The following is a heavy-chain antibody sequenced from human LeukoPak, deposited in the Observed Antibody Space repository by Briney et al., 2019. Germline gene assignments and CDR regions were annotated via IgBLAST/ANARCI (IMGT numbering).Heavy chain of an antibody. Sequence: PGGSLRLSCAASGFTFSSDSMNWVRQAPGKGLEWLSSIGSTGDYIFYADSVKGRFTISRDNAENSLYLQMNSLRAEDTAIYYCARDRWELLRSVDYWGQGTLVTVSS. CDR2: IGSTGDYI. CDR3: ARDRWELLRSVDY. CDR1: GFTFSSDS. V-gene: IGHV3-21*01. J-gene: IGHJ4*02. D-gene: IGHD2-15*01.